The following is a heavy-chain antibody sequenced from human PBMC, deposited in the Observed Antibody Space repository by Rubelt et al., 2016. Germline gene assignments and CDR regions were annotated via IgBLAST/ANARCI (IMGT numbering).Heavy chain of an antibody. CDR2: ISGDGGRT. Sequence: EVQLVESGGGVVQPGGSLRLSCAASRFVFDAYAMHWVRQPPGKGLEWVSLISGDGGRTYYADSVKGRFTISRDNSKNSRLRQRNRLRTEETALDNCAKDLRDSSGYGMDLWGQGATVTVSS. V-gene: IGHV3-43*02. D-gene: IGHD5-24*01. J-gene: IGHJ6*02. CDR3: AKDLRDSSGYGMDL. CDR1: RFVFDAYA.